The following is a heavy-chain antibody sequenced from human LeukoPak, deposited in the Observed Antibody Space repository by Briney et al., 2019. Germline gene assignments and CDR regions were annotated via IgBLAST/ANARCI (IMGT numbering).Heavy chain of an antibody. CDR1: GFTFSSYA. V-gene: IGHV3-23*01. Sequence: GGSLRLSCAASGFTFSSYAMSWVRQAPGKGLEWVSAISGSGGSTYYADSVEGRFTISRDNSKNTLYLQMNSLRAEDTAVYYCAKGGDIVVVPADDFDYWGQGTLVTVSS. J-gene: IGHJ4*02. CDR2: ISGSGGST. CDR3: AKGGDIVVVPADDFDY. D-gene: IGHD2-2*01.